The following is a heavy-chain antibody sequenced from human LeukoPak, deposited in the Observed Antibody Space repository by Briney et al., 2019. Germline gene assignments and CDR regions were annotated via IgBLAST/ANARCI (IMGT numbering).Heavy chain of an antibody. Sequence: GASVKVSCKASGGTFSSYAISWVRQAPGQGLEWMGGSIPIFGTANYAQKFQGRVTITTDESTSTAYMELSSLRSEDTAVYYCARVRYYDSSGYYYDYWGQGTLVTVSS. D-gene: IGHD3-22*01. V-gene: IGHV1-69*05. CDR2: SIPIFGTA. CDR3: ARVRYYDSSGYYYDY. J-gene: IGHJ4*02. CDR1: GGTFSSYA.